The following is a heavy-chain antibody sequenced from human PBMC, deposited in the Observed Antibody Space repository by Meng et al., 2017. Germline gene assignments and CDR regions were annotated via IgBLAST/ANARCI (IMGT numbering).Heavy chain of an antibody. D-gene: IGHD6-19*01. CDR1: GYSFTSYW. CDR3: ASVNGSGWFGYWYFDL. J-gene: IGHJ2*01. V-gene: IGHV5-51*01. CDR2: IYPGDSDT. Sequence: GESLKIFCKGSGYSFTSYWIGWVRQMPGKGLEWMGIIYPGDSDTRYSPSFQGQVTISADKSISTAYLQWSSLKASDTAMYYCASVNGSGWFGYWYFDLWGRGTLVTVSS.